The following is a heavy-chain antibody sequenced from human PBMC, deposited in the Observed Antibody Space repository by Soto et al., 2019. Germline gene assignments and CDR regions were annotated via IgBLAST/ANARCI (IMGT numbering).Heavy chain of an antibody. CDR1: GFTFSSYS. V-gene: IGHV3-21*01. D-gene: IGHD3-22*01. CDR2: ISSSSSYI. J-gene: IGHJ3*02. Sequence: EVQLVESGGGLVKPGGSLRLSCAASGFTFSSYSMNWVRQALGKGLEWVSSISSSSSYIYYADSVKGRFTISRDNAKNSLYLQMNSLRAEDTAVYYCARDNYYDSSGYYRGDAFDIWGQGTMVTVSS. CDR3: ARDNYYDSSGYYRGDAFDI.